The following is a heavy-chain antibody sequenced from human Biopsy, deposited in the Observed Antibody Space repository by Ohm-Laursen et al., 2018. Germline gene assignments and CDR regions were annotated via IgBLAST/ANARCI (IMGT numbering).Heavy chain of an antibody. V-gene: IGHV4-4*09. D-gene: IGHD2-15*01. CDR3: ARMDCSGGSCHYYSYGMDV. CDR1: GVSTTAYY. Sequence: SDTLSLTCTVSGVSTTAYYWSWIRQPPGKGLECIGNIHHSGSTNYNPSLKSRLTMSVDTSKNQFSLKLSSVTAADTAVYYCARMDCSGGSCHYYSYGMDVWGQGTTVTVSS. J-gene: IGHJ6*02. CDR2: IHHSGST.